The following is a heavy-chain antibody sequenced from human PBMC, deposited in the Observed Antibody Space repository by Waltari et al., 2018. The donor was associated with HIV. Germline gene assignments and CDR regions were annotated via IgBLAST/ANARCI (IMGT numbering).Heavy chain of an antibody. D-gene: IGHD2-2*01. CDR2: ISWNSGII. CDR1: GFTFDDYA. Sequence: EGQLVESGGGLVQPGRSLRLSCAASGFTFDDYAMHWVRQGPGKGLEWVSGISWNSGIIGYADSVKGRFTISRDNAKNSLYLQMNSLRAEDTALYYCAKDIVVAPISGGMDVWGQGTTVTVSS. J-gene: IGHJ6*02. CDR3: AKDIVVAPISGGMDV. V-gene: IGHV3-9*01.